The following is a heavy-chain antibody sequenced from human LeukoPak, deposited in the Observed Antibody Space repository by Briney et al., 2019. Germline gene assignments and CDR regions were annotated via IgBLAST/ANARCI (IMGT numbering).Heavy chain of an antibody. V-gene: IGHV3-33*01. J-gene: IGHJ4*02. CDR1: GFTFSSYG. Sequence: PGGSLRLSCAASGFTFSSYGMHWVRQAPGKGLEWVAVIWYDGSNKYYADSVKGRFTISRDNSKNTLYLQMNSLRAEDTAVYYCARASILTGYYHFDYWGQGTLVTVSS. D-gene: IGHD3-9*01. CDR2: IWYDGSNK. CDR3: ARASILTGYYHFDY.